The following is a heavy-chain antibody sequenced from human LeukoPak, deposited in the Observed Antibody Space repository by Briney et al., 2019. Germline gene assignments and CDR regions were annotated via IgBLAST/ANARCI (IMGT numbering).Heavy chain of an antibody. D-gene: IGHD6-19*01. Sequence: PGGSLRLSCAASGFTFSSYSMNWVRQAPGKGLEWVSSISSSSSYIYYADSVKGRFTISRDNAKNSLYVQMNRLRAEDTAVYYCARGVGSSGWYDGCYFDYWGQGTLVTVSS. V-gene: IGHV3-21*01. J-gene: IGHJ4*02. CDR2: ISSSSSYI. CDR1: GFTFSSYS. CDR3: ARGVGSSGWYDGCYFDY.